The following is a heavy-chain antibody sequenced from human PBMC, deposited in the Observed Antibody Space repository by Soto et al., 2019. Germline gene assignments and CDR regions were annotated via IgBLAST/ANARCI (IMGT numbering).Heavy chain of an antibody. CDR3: ARDGSGGTTFRGYLDY. CDR1: GSIFRGYG. D-gene: IGHD2-15*01. Sequence: QVQLVESGGGVVQPGRSLRLSCAASGSIFRGYGMHWVRQAPGKGLEWVAVIGYDGSNINYADSVMGRFTISRDNSKNTLYLEINSLRAEDTAVYYCARDGSGGTTFRGYLDYWGQGNLVTVSS. CDR2: IGYDGSNI. J-gene: IGHJ4*02. V-gene: IGHV3-33*01.